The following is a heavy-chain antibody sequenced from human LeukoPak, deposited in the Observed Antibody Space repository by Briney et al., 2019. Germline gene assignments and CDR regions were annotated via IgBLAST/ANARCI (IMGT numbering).Heavy chain of an antibody. CDR1: GYTFTSYD. CDR2: MNPNSGNT. Sequence: GASVKVSCKASGYTFTSYDINWVRQATGQGLEWMGWMNPNSGNTGYAQKFQGRVTMTRNTSISTAYMELSSLRSEDTAAYYCARGQVPYYYMDVWGKGTTVTISS. J-gene: IGHJ6*03. V-gene: IGHV1-8*01. CDR3: ARGQVPYYYMDV.